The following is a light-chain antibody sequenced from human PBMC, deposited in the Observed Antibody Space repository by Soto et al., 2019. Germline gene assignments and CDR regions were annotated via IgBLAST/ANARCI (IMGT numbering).Light chain of an antibody. V-gene: IGKV1-5*01. CDR3: QQYNSYPLT. CDR1: QSISSW. CDR2: DAS. J-gene: IGKJ1*01. Sequence: DIQMTQSPSTLSASVGDRVTITCRASQSISSWLAWYQQKPGKAPKLLIYDASSLESGVPSRFRGSGSGTEFNLTISSLQPDDFATYDCQQYNSYPLTFGKGTNVEIK.